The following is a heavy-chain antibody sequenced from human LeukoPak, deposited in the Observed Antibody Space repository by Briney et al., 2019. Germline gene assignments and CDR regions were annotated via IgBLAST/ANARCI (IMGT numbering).Heavy chain of an antibody. J-gene: IGHJ4*02. Sequence: PSETLSLTCTVSGGSISSYYWSWIRQPPGKGLEWIGYIYYSGSTNYNPSLKSRVTISVDTSKNQFSLKLSSVTAADTAVYYCARGDDYGDGIVDYWGQGTLVTVSS. CDR2: IYYSGST. D-gene: IGHD4-17*01. CDR3: ARGDDYGDGIVDY. V-gene: IGHV4-59*01. CDR1: GGSISSYY.